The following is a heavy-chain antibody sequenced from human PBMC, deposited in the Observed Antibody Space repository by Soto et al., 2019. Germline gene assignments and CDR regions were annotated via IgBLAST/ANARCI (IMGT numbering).Heavy chain of an antibody. V-gene: IGHV1-18*01. Sequence: ASVKVSCKASGYTFTSYGISWVRQAPGQGLEWMGWISAYNGNTNYAQKLQGRVTMTTDTSTSTAYMELRSLRSDDTAVYYCARDQYYDFLDSYGMDVWGQGTTVTVSS. CDR1: GYTFTSYG. D-gene: IGHD3-3*01. CDR3: ARDQYYDFLDSYGMDV. CDR2: ISAYNGNT. J-gene: IGHJ6*02.